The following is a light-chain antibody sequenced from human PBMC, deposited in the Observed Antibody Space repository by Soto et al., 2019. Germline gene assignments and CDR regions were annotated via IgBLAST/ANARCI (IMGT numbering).Light chain of an antibody. CDR2: GTS. V-gene: IGKV3-20*01. CDR3: QHYGTSPRM. J-gene: IGKJ1*01. CDR1: QSVGTNY. Sequence: EVGLTQSPGTLSLSPGERVTLSCRASQSVGTNYLAWYQQKPGQAPRLVIYGTSNRATGTPDRFSGSGSGTDFTLTISRLEPEDFAVYYCQHYGTSPRMFGQGTKVDIK.